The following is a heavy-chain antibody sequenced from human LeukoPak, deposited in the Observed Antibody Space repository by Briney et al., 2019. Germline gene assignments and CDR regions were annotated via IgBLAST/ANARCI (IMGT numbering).Heavy chain of an antibody. D-gene: IGHD3-16*01. J-gene: IGHJ3*02. CDR3: ARALYEVSVDAFDI. CDR1: GGSFSGYY. V-gene: IGHV4-34*01. CDR2: INHSGST. Sequence: SSETLSLTCAVYGGSFSGYYWSWIRQPPGKGLEWIGEINHSGSTNYNPSLKSRVTISVDTSKNQFSLKLSSMTAADTAVYYCARALYEVSVDAFDIWGQGTMVTVSS.